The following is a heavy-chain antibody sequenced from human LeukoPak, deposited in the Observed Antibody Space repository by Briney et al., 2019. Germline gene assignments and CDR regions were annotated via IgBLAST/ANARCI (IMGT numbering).Heavy chain of an antibody. Sequence: SGTLSLTCTVSGGSISSYYWSWIRQPPGKGLEWIGYIYYSGSTNYNPSLKSRVTISVDTSKNQFSLKLSSVTAADTAVYYCARDSSGWYGEDYYYYGMDVWGQGTTVTVSS. J-gene: IGHJ6*02. V-gene: IGHV4-59*01. D-gene: IGHD6-19*01. CDR1: GGSISSYY. CDR2: IYYSGST. CDR3: ARDSSGWYGEDYYYYGMDV.